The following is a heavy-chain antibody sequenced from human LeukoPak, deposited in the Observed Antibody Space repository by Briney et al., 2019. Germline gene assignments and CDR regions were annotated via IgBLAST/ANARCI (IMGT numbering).Heavy chain of an antibody. J-gene: IGHJ4*02. Sequence: PGGSLRLSCSASGFTFSSYGMSWVRQAPGKGLEWVPAISGSGGSTYYADSVKGRFTISRDNSKNTLYLQMNSLRAEDTAVYYCAKRYGDFDYWGQGTLVTVSS. D-gene: IGHD4-17*01. CDR1: GFTFSSYG. V-gene: IGHV3-23*01. CDR2: ISGSGGST. CDR3: AKRYGDFDY.